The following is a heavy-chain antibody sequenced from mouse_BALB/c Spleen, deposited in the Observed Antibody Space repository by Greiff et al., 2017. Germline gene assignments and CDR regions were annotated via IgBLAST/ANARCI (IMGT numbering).Heavy chain of an antibody. Sequence: VQLQQSGAELVRSGASVKLSCTASGFNIKDYYMHWVKQRPEQGLEWIGWIDPENGDTEYAPKFQGKATMTADTSSNTAYLQLSSLTSEDTAVYYCNGRITGAMDYWGQGTSVTVSS. J-gene: IGHJ4*01. CDR2: IDPENGDT. CDR3: NGRITGAMDY. D-gene: IGHD1-1*01. CDR1: GFNIKDYY. V-gene: IGHV14-4*02.